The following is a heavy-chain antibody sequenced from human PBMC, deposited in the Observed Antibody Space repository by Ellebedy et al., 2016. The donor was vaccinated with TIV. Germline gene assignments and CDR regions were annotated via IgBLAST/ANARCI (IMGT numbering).Heavy chain of an antibody. CDR2: IRSKAYGGTT. J-gene: IGHJ2*01. Sequence: GESLKISCTASGFTFGDYAMSWFRQAPGKGLEWVGFIRSKAYGGTTEYAASVKGRFTISRDDSKSIAYLQMNSLKTEDTAVYYCTRDRVRSYCSSTSCYADLVGSRGRTWYFDLWGRGTLVTVSS. CDR1: GFTFGDYA. V-gene: IGHV3-49*03. D-gene: IGHD2-2*01. CDR3: TRDRVRSYCSSTSCYADLVGSRGRTWYFDL.